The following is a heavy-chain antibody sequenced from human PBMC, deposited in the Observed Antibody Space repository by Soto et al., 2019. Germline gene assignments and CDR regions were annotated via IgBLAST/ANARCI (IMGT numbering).Heavy chain of an antibody. CDR1: RFTLSDYY. J-gene: IGHJ4*02. Sequence: GGSLRLSCAASRFTLSDYYMGWIRQAPGKGLEWLSYISYNGYPIYYADSVKGRFTISRDNSKNTVYLQLNSLRAEDTAVYYCSKSVEVVAPRLFDYSAQGTLVTVSS. D-gene: IGHD2-15*01. V-gene: IGHV3-11*01. CDR3: SKSVEVVAPRLFDY. CDR2: ISYNGYPI.